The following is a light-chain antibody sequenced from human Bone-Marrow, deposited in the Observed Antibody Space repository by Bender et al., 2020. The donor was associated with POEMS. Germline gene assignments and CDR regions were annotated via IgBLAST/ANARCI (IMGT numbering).Light chain of an antibody. CDR1: SSDVGGYDF. CDR2: EVS. J-gene: IGLJ2*01. CDR3: CAYATSSLE. Sequence: QSVLTQPASVSGSPGQSITISCTGTSSDVGGYDFVSWYQQHPGTAPKLLLYEVSKRPSGISDRFSGSKSGSTASLTISGLQADDEGDYYCCAYATSSLEFGGGTKLTVL. V-gene: IGLV2-14*01.